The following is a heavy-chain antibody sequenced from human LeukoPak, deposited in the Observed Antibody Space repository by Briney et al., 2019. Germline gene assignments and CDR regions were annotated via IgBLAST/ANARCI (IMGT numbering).Heavy chain of an antibody. D-gene: IGHD3-16*02. CDR3: THLGELSLYDY. CDR1: GGTFSSYA. V-gene: IGHV1-69*13. Sequence: ASVKVSCEASGGTFSSYAISWVRQAPGQGLEWMGGIIPIFGTANYAQKFQGRVTITADESTSTAYMELSSLRSEDTAVYYCTHLGELSLYDYWGQGTLVTVSS. J-gene: IGHJ4*02. CDR2: IIPIFGTA.